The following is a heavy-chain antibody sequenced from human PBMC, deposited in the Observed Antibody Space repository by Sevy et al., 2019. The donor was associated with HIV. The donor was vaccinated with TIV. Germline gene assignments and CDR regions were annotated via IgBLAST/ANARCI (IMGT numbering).Heavy chain of an antibody. V-gene: IGHV3-21*01. CDR2: ISSSSSYI. D-gene: IGHD3-22*01. Sequence: GESLKISCAASGFTFSSYSMNWVRQAPGKGLEWVSSISSSSSYIYYAGSVKGRFTIYRDKAKNSLYLQMNSLRAEDTAVYYCARGRTYYYDSSGYFDYWGQGTLVTVSS. J-gene: IGHJ4*02. CDR1: GFTFSSYS. CDR3: ARGRTYYYDSSGYFDY.